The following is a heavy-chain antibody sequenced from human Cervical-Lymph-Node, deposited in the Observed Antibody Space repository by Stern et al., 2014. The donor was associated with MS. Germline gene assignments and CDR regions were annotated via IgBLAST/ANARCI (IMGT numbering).Heavy chain of an antibody. J-gene: IGHJ5*02. Sequence: VQLAESGPGLVKPSETLSLTCTFSGGSISSYYWSWIRQPPGTGLEWIGYICYSGSTNYNPSLKSRVTISVDTSKNQFSLKLSSVTAADTAVYYCARGYNWFDPWGQGTLVTVSS. CDR1: GGSISSYY. CDR2: ICYSGST. V-gene: IGHV4-59*01. CDR3: ARGYNWFDP.